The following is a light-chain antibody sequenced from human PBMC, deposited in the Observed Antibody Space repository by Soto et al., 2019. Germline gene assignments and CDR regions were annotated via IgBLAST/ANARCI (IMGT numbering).Light chain of an antibody. J-gene: IGKJ1*01. CDR3: QQYYDSPWT. CDR2: WAS. CDR1: QSLFYNVNNKNY. V-gene: IGKV4-1*01. Sequence: DIVMTQSPDSLAVSLGERATIKCKSSQSLFYNVNNKNYLGCYQQKAGQPPKLLLYWASYRESGVPDRFSGSGSGTDFALTISSLQAEDVAVYYCQQYYDSPWTFGQGTKVEIK.